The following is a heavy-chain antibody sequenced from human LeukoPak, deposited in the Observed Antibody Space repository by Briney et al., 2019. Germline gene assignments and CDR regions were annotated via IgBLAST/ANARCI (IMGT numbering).Heavy chain of an antibody. Sequence: SETLSLTCAVYGGSFSGYYWSWIRQPPGKGLEWIGEINHSGSTNYNPSLKSRVTISVDTSKNQFSLKLSSATAADTAVYYCAREVDVGYNWNFNWFDPWGQGTLVTVSS. CDR1: GGSFSGYY. CDR3: AREVDVGYNWNFNWFDP. D-gene: IGHD1-7*01. J-gene: IGHJ5*02. V-gene: IGHV4-34*01. CDR2: INHSGST.